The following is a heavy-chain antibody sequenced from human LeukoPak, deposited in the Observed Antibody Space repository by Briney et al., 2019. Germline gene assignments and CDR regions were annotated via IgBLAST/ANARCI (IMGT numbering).Heavy chain of an antibody. CDR1: GYRFSTYW. D-gene: IGHD1-26*01. CDR2: IYPDDSDI. J-gene: IGHJ3*02. CDR3: ARRKSSANYYVEAFDI. V-gene: IGHV5-51*01. Sequence: GESLKISCEGSGYRFSTYWIGWVRQMPGKGLERMGIIYPDDSDIKYSPFFQGQVTISVDVSINTAYLHWSSLKASDTAMYYCARRKSSANYYVEAFDIWGQGTMVTVSS.